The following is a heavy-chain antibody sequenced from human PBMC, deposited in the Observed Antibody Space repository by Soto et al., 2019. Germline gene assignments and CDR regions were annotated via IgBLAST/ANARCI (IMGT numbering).Heavy chain of an antibody. CDR3: AKGFTMIVVVITTGLDS. D-gene: IGHD3-22*01. CDR1: GFTFSSYA. V-gene: IGHV3-23*01. CDR2: ISGSGGST. Sequence: EVQLLESGGGLVQPGGSLRLSCAASGFTFSSYAMSWFRQAPGKGLEWVAAISGSGGSTYYADSVKGRFTISRDNSKNTLYLQMNSLRAEDTAVYYCAKGFTMIVVVITTGLDSWGQGTLVTVSS. J-gene: IGHJ4*02.